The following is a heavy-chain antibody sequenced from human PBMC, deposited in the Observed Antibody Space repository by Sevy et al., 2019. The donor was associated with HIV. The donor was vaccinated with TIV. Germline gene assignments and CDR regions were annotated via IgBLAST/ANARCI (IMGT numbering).Heavy chain of an antibody. CDR3: ASSTLNYHSSGYYTTSYYYYGMDV. J-gene: IGHJ6*02. Sequence: ASVKVSCKASGYTFTSYDINWVRQATGQGLEWMGWMNPNSGNTGYAQKFQGRVTMTRNTSISTAYMELSSLRSEDTAVYYCASSTLNYHSSGYYTTSYYYYGMDVWGQGTTVTVSS. CDR1: GYTFTSYD. CDR2: MNPNSGNT. D-gene: IGHD3-22*01. V-gene: IGHV1-8*01.